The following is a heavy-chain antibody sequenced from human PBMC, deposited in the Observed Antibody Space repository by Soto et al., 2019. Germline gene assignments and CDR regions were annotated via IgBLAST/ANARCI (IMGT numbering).Heavy chain of an antibody. Sequence: GGSLRLSCAASGFIFSTYWMTWVRQAPGKGLEWVANIKPDGSVKNYVDSVKGRFTISRDNAENSLYLQMNSLRAEDTAVYYCARDPVRGDDYNFDYWGQGTLVTVSS. V-gene: IGHV3-7*01. CDR1: GFIFSTYW. J-gene: IGHJ4*02. D-gene: IGHD3-10*01. CDR2: IKPDGSVK. CDR3: ARDPVRGDDYNFDY.